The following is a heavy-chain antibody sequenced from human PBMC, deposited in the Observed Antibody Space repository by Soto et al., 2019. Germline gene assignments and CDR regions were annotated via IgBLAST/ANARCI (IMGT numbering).Heavy chain of an antibody. Sequence: GGSLRLSCAASGFTFTSYAMNWVRQAPGQGLEWVSTISYSGHTTYYADSVKGRFTISRDNSNNTLYLQMDCLRGEDTAVYYCAKGAPLLAAGTWWFDPWGQGTLVTVSS. V-gene: IGHV3-23*01. J-gene: IGHJ5*02. D-gene: IGHD6-13*01. CDR2: ISYSGHTT. CDR1: GFTFTSYA. CDR3: AKGAPLLAAGTWWFDP.